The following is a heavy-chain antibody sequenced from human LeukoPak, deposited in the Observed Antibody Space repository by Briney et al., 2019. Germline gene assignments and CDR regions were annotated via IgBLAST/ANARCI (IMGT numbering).Heavy chain of an antibody. CDR2: ISAYNGNT. D-gene: IGHD6-19*01. V-gene: IGHV1-18*01. Sequence: ASVKVSCKASGYTFTSYAISWVRQAPGQGLEWMGWISAYNGNTNYAQKLQGRVTMTTDTSTSTAYMELRSLRSDDTDVYYCARNLYSSGWWYFDYWGQGTLVTVSS. CDR3: ARNLYSSGWWYFDY. CDR1: GYTFTSYA. J-gene: IGHJ4*02.